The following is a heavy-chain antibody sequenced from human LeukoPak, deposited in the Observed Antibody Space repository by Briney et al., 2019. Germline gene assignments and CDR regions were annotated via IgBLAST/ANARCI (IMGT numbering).Heavy chain of an antibody. J-gene: IGHJ4*02. D-gene: IGHD3-3*01. CDR1: GFTFSSYA. CDR2: ISYDGSNK. V-gene: IGHV3-30-3*01. CDR3: ARLRFLEWLLFDY. Sequence: GGSLRLSCAASGFTFSSYAMHWVRQAPGKGLEWVAAISYDGSNKYYADSVKGRFTISRDNSKNTLYLQMNSLRAEDTAVYYCARLRFLEWLLFDYWGQGTLVTVSS.